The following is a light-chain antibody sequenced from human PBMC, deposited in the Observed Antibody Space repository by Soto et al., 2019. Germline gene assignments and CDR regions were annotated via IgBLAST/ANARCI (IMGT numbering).Light chain of an antibody. J-gene: IGLJ3*02. CDR3: QLCEISSGRLRV. Sequence: SSELTQPPSVSVAPGKTARITCGGNNIGSKSVHWYQQKPGQAPVLVIYYDSDRPSGIPERFSRSNSGHTATLAISRVEGGDEADDDWQLCEISSGRLRVFGGGTKLTVL. CDR1: NIGSKS. V-gene: IGLV3-21*01. CDR2: YDS.